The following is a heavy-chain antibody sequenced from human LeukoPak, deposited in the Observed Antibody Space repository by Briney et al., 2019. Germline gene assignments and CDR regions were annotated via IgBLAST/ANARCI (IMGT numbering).Heavy chain of an antibody. CDR2: ISGSGGST. CDR3: AKGGSGYYDY. V-gene: IGHV3-23*01. D-gene: IGHD3-22*01. CDR1: GFTFTDYW. Sequence: GGSLRLSCAASGFTFTDYWMSWVRQAPGKGLEWVSAISGSGGSTYYADSVKGRFTISRDNSKNTLYLQMNSLRAEDTAVYYCAKGGSGYYDYWGQGTLVTVSS. J-gene: IGHJ4*02.